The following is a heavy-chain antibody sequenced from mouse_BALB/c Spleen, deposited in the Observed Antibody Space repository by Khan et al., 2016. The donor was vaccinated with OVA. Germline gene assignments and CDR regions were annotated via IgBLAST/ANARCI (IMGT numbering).Heavy chain of an antibody. CDR2: ISNRGTTT. D-gene: IGHD1-1*02. J-gene: IGHJ3*01. CDR3: ARDGGGGGIAY. V-gene: IGHV5-12*02. Sequence: EVELVESGGGFMQPGGSLTLSCATSGFTFTDYYMYWVRQTPEKRLEWVAYISNRGTTTYYSDTVRGRFTISRDHAKNTLYLQLSRLQSEDTAISYCARDGGGGGIAYWGQGTLVTVSA. CDR1: GFTFTDYY.